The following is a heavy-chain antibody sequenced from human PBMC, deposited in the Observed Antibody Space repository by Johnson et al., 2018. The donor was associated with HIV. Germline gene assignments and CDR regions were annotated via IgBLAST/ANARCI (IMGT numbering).Heavy chain of an antibody. J-gene: IGHJ3*02. V-gene: IGHV3-13*01. CDR3: AKALGWELSI. D-gene: IGHD1-26*01. Sequence: VQLVESGGGLVQPGGSLRLSCAASGFTFSSYDMHWVRQATGKGLEWVSAIGTAGDTYYPGSVKGRFTISRDNSKNTLYLQMNSLRAEDTAVYYCAKALGWELSIWGQGTMVSVSS. CDR2: IGTAGDT. CDR1: GFTFSSYD.